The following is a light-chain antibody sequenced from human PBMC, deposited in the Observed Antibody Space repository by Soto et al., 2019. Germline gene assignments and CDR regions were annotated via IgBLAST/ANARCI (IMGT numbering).Light chain of an antibody. Sequence: EIVMTQSPATPSLSPGERATLSCRASQRITTVAWYQQTPGQAPRLLIYGSSIRAPGVPARFSVSGSGTEFTLTISRLQSEDFAFYFCQHYYAWPTCGQGTKGDIK. J-gene: IGKJ1*01. CDR1: QRITT. CDR2: GSS. V-gene: IGKV3-15*01. CDR3: QHYYAWPT.